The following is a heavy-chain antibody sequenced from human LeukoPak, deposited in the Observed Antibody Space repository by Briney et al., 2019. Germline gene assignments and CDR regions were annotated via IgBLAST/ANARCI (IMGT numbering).Heavy chain of an antibody. CDR3: ASLFVAAADLDAFDI. D-gene: IGHD6-13*01. J-gene: IGHJ3*02. V-gene: IGHV1-2*02. CDR1: GYTFTSYG. CDR2: INPNSGGT. Sequence: GASVKVSCKASGYTFTSYGISWVRQAPGQGLEWMGWINPNSGGTNYAQKFQGRVTMTRDTSISTAYMELSRLRSDDTAVYYCASLFVAAADLDAFDIWGQGTMVTVSS.